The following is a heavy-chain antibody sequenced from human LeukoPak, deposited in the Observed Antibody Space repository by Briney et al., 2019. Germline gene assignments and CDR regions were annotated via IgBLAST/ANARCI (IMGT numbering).Heavy chain of an antibody. CDR3: AREYFYGSGSYYNGY. CDR2: IKQDGNEK. CDR1: GFTFRSYW. Sequence: GGSLRLSCAASGFTFRSYWMTWVRQAPGKGLEWVANIKQDGNEKYYVDSVKGRFTISRDNAKNSLYLQMNSLRAEDTAVYYCAREYFYGSGSYYNGYWGQGALVTVSS. V-gene: IGHV3-7*04. D-gene: IGHD3-10*01. J-gene: IGHJ4*02.